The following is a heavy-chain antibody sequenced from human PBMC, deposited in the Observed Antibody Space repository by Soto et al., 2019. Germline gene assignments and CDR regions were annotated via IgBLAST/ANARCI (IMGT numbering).Heavy chain of an antibody. D-gene: IGHD4-4*01. J-gene: IGHJ4*02. CDR2: INPNSGGT. CDR3: ARAGDYSNYYFDY. Sequence: GASVMVSCKASGYTFTGYYMHWVRQAPGQGLEWMGWINPNSGGTNYAQKFQGWVTMTRDTSISTAYMELSRLRSDDTAVYYCARAGDYSNYYFDYWGQGTLVTVSS. V-gene: IGHV1-2*04. CDR1: GYTFTGYY.